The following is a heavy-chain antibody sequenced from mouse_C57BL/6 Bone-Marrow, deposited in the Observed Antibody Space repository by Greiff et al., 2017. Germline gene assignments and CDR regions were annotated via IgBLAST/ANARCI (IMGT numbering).Heavy chain of an antibody. CDR3: ARTPYSSGYAMDY. D-gene: IGHD3-2*02. CDR1: GYTFTSYW. CDR2: IYPGSGST. V-gene: IGHV1-55*01. Sequence: QVQLQQPGAELVKPGASVKMSCKASGYTFTSYWITWVKQRPGQGLEWIGDIYPGSGSTNYTEKFKSKATLTVDTSSSTAYMQLSSLTSEDSAVYYCARTPYSSGYAMDYWGQGTSVTVSS. J-gene: IGHJ4*01.